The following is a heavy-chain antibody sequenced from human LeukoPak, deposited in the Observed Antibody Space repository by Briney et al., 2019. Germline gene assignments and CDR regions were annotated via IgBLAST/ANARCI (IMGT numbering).Heavy chain of an antibody. CDR1: GGSISSYY. V-gene: IGHV4-59*01. D-gene: IGHD3-10*01. Sequence: PSETLSLTCTVSGGSISSYYWSWIRQPPGKGLEWIGYIYYSGSTNYNPSLKSRVTISVDTSKNQFSLKLSSVTAADTAVYYCARRSYYGSGSYYNRKYYFDYWGQGTLVTVSS. CDR3: ARRSYYGSGSYYNRKYYFDY. J-gene: IGHJ4*02. CDR2: IYYSGST.